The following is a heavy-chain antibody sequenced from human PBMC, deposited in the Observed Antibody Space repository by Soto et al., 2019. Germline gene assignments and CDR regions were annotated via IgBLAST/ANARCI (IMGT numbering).Heavy chain of an antibody. V-gene: IGHV3-53*01. Sequence: GGSLRLSCAASGFTVSSNYMSWVRQSPGKGLEWVSVIYSGGSTYYADSVKGRFTISRDNSKNTLYLQMNSLRAEDTAVYYCARDLGSIDAFDIWRQGTMVTVS. D-gene: IGHD3-10*01. CDR2: IYSGGST. CDR1: GFTVSSNY. CDR3: ARDLGSIDAFDI. J-gene: IGHJ3*02.